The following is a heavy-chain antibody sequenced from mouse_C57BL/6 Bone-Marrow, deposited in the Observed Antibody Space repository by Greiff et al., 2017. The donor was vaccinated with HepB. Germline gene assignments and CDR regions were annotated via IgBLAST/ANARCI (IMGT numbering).Heavy chain of an antibody. J-gene: IGHJ3*01. D-gene: IGHD2-10*01. CDR1: GYTFTDYY. Sequence: EVQLQQSGPVLVKPGASVKMSCKASGYTFTDYYMNWVKQSHGKSLEWIGVINPYNGGTSYNQKFKGKATLTVDKSSSTAYMELNSLTSEDSAVYYCAREGGLLWRIFAYWGQGTLVTVSA. CDR2: INPYNGGT. CDR3: AREGGLLWRIFAY. V-gene: IGHV1-19*01.